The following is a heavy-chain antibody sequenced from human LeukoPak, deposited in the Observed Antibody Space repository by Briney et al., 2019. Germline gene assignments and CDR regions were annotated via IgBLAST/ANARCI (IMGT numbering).Heavy chain of an antibody. CDR1: GYTFTGYY. V-gene: IGHV1-2*02. CDR3: ARGLGRPSSGSRLYYFDY. D-gene: IGHD3-10*01. CDR2: INPNSGGT. Sequence: ASVKVSCKASGYTFTGYYMHWVRQAPGQGLERMGWINPNSGGTNYAQKFQGRVTMTRDTSISTAYMELSRLRSDDTAVYYCARGLGRPSSGSRLYYFDYWGQGTLVTVSS. J-gene: IGHJ4*02.